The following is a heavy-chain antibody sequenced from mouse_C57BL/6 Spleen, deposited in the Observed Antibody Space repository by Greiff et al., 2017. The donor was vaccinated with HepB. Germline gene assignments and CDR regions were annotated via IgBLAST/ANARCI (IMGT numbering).Heavy chain of an antibody. CDR3: ASDWGYFDY. J-gene: IGHJ2*01. CDR2: IYPGDGDT. CDR1: GYAFSSSW. Sequence: QVQLQQSGPELVKPGASVKISCKASGYAFSSSWMNWVKQRPGKGLEWIGRIYPGDGDTNYNGKFKGKATLTADKYSSTAYMQLSSLTSEDSAVYFCASDWGYFDYWGQGTTLTVSS. V-gene: IGHV1-82*01. D-gene: IGHD4-1*01.